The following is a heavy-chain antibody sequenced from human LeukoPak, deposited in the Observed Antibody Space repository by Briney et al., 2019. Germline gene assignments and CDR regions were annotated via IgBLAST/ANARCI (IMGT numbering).Heavy chain of an antibody. CDR1: GYTFTSYY. CDR3: ARGGYDFWSGPSPHNWFDP. V-gene: IGHV1-46*01. J-gene: IGHJ5*02. CDR2: INPSGGST. D-gene: IGHD3-3*01. Sequence: ASVKVSCKASGYTFTSYYMHWVRQAPGQGLEWMGIINPSGGSTSYAQEFQGRVTMTRDTSTSTVYMELSSLRSEDTAVYYCARGGYDFWSGPSPHNWFDPWGQGTLVTVSS.